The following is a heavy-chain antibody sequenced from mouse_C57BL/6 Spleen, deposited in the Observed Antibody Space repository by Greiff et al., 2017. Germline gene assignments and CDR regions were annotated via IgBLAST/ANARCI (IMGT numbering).Heavy chain of an antibody. CDR2: ILPGSGST. D-gene: IGHD1-1*01. Sequence: VQLQQSGAELMKPGASVKLSCKATGYTFTGYWIEWVKQRPGHGLEWIGEILPGSGSTNYNEKFKGKATFTADTSSNTAYMQISSLTTEDSAIYYCASEVITTVPPYGGFAYWGQGTLVTVSA. V-gene: IGHV1-9*01. CDR1: GYTFTGYW. J-gene: IGHJ3*01. CDR3: ASEVITTVPPYGGFAY.